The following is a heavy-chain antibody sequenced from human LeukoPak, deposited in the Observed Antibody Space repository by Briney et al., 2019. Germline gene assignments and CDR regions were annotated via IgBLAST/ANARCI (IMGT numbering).Heavy chain of an antibody. Sequence: PSETLSLTCTVSGGSISTSNYYWGWIRQPPGKGLEWIGYIYYSGSTNYNPSLKSRVTISVDTSKNQFSLKLSSVTAADTAVYYCARGVERGPFDYWGQGTLVTVSS. V-gene: IGHV4-61*05. CDR2: IYYSGST. CDR3: ARGVERGPFDY. J-gene: IGHJ4*02. CDR1: GGSISTSNYY. D-gene: IGHD1-1*01.